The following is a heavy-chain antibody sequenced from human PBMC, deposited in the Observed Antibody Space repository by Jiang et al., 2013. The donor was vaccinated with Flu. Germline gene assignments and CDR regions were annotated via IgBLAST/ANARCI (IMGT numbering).Heavy chain of an antibody. CDR2: VLQWEH. CDR3: AKMGFDSSGYHLHYFDY. CDR1: YY. J-gene: IGHJ4*02. Sequence: YYWSWIRQSPGRDWSGLVYVLQWEHRLXPSLKSRVTISADTSKNQXSLKLSSVTAADTAVYYCAKMGFDSSGYHLHYFDYWGQGTLVTVSS. V-gene: IGHV4-59*08. D-gene: IGHD3-22*01.